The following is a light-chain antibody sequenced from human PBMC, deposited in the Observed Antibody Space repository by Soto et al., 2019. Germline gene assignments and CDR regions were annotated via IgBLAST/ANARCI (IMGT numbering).Light chain of an antibody. CDR1: QSISNV. V-gene: IGKV1-39*01. CDR3: QQSYITPRT. J-gene: IGKJ2*01. CDR2: AAS. Sequence: DIQMTQSPSSLSASVGDRVTITCRASQSISNVLDGYQQKPGKAPKRLIYAASRLQSGDPSRFSGSGSGTDFTLTISSLQTEEFATYYCQQSYITPRTFGQGTKLDIK.